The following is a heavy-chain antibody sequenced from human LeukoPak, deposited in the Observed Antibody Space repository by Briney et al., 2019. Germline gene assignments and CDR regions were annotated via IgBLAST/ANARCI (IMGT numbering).Heavy chain of an antibody. Sequence: TGGSLRLSCAASGFTFSDYYMSWIRQAPGKGLEWVSYISSSGSTIYYADSVKGRFTISRDNAKNSLYLQMNSLRAEDTAVYYCARGRRQYQLLSVRYYYYYMDVWGKGTTVTISS. CDR2: ISSSGSTI. D-gene: IGHD2-2*01. CDR3: ARGRRQYQLLSVRYYYYYMDV. J-gene: IGHJ6*03. CDR1: GFTFSDYY. V-gene: IGHV3-11*01.